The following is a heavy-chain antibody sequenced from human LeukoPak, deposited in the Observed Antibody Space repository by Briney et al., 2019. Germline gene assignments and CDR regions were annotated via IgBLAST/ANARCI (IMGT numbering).Heavy chain of an antibody. CDR3: ATVPAAIRAVDY. CDR1: GGSFSGYY. Sequence: SETLSLTCAAYGGSFSGYYWTWIRQHPGQGLEWIGYIYYSGSAYYNPSLESRVTISVATSKNQFSLNLSSVTAADTAVYYCATVPAAIRAVDYWGQGTLVTVSS. J-gene: IGHJ4*02. D-gene: IGHD2-2*01. V-gene: IGHV4-31*11. CDR2: IYYSGSA.